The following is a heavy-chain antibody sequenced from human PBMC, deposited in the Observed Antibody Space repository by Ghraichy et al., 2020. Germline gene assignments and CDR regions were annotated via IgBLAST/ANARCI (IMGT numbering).Heavy chain of an antibody. V-gene: IGHV3-23*01. CDR3: TKDRYSGGITGYYYEAGH. CDR2: LSGGGGEI. J-gene: IGHJ4*02. D-gene: IGHD3-22*01. Sequence: GGSLRLSCAASGFTFSNYGMSWVRQAPGKGLEWVSVLSGGGGEISHADSVKGRFTISRDNSKHRLYLPMTSLRVEDTGLYYCTKDRYSGGITGYYYEAGHWGQGSPVTVSS. CDR1: GFTFSNYG.